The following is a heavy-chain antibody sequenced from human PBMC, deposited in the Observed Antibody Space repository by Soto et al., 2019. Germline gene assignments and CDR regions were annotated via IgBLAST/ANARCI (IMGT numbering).Heavy chain of an antibody. V-gene: IGHV1-2*02. CDR2: LNPNSGGT. CDR3: ARGISPKYCSGTTCYALGAFDI. J-gene: IGHJ3*02. D-gene: IGHD2-2*01. Sequence: AASVKVSCKASGYTFTGYYMQWVRQAPGQGLEWMGWLNPNSGGTNYAQKFQGRVTMTRVTSISTAYMELRRLRSDDTAVYSCARGISPKYCSGTTCYALGAFDIWGQGTMVTVSS. CDR1: GYTFTGYY.